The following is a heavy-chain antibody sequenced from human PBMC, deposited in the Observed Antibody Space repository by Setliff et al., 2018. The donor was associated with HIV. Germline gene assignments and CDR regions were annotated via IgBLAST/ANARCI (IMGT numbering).Heavy chain of an antibody. CDR1: GDSVSSNSAA. CDR3: ARDQLYTKATFDV. J-gene: IGHJ3*01. V-gene: IGHV6-1*01. D-gene: IGHD3-16*02. Sequence: SQTLSLTCVISGDSVSSNSAAWNWIRQSPSRGLEWLGRTYYRSKWYNDYAVSVKGRFTISRDNAKNSLYLQMNSLRAEDTAVYYCARDQLYTKATFDVWGQGTLVTVSS. CDR2: TYYRSKWYN.